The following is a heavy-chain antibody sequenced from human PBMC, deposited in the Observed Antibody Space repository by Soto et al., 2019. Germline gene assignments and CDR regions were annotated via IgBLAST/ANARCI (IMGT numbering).Heavy chain of an antibody. CDR1: GFTFSSYA. V-gene: IGHV3-23*01. CDR2: ISGSGGST. J-gene: IGHJ4*02. Sequence: EVQLLESGGGLVRPGGSLRLSCAASGFTFSSYAMSWVRQAPGKGLEWVSAISGSGGSTYYADSVKGRFTISRDNSKNTLYLQMNSLRAEDTAVYYCAKDRDIVVVVAPLFDYWGQGTLVTVSS. D-gene: IGHD2-15*01. CDR3: AKDRDIVVVVAPLFDY.